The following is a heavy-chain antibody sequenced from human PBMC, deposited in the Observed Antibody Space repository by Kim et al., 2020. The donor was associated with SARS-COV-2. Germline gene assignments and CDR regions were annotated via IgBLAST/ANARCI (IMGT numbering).Heavy chain of an antibody. Sequence: RFTISRDDSKNTLYLQMNSLKTEDTAVYYCTTSLIDRYYDSSGYYYASDYWGQGTLVTVSS. V-gene: IGHV3-15*01. CDR3: TTSLIDRYYDSSGYYYASDY. J-gene: IGHJ4*02. D-gene: IGHD3-22*01.